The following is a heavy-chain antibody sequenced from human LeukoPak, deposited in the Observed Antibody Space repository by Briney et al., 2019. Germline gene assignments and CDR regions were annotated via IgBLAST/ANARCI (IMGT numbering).Heavy chain of an antibody. CDR2: INPSGGST. CDR3: ARDRVLTTMVRGVIEGVDY. V-gene: IGHV1-46*01. D-gene: IGHD3-10*01. Sequence: GASVKVSCKASGYTFTSYYMHWVRQAPGQGLEWMGIINPSGGSTSYAQKFRGRVTMTRDTSTSTVYMELSSLRSEDTAVYYCARDRVLTTMVRGVIEGVDYWGQGTLVTVSS. J-gene: IGHJ4*02. CDR1: GYTFTSYY.